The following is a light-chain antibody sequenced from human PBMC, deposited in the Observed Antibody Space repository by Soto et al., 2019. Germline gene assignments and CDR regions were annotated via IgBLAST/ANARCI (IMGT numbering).Light chain of an antibody. J-gene: IGKJ4*01. Sequence: DIVMTQSPDSLAVSLGERATINCKSSQNILYSSNNKNYLAWYQQKPGQPPKLPIYWASTRESGVPDRFSGSGSGTDFTLTISSLQAEDVEVYYCQQYYISPLTFGGGTKVDIK. CDR2: WAS. CDR3: QQYYISPLT. CDR1: QNILYSSNNKNY. V-gene: IGKV4-1*01.